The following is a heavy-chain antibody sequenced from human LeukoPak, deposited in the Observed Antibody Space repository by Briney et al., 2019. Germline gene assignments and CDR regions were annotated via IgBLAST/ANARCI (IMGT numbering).Heavy chain of an antibody. Sequence: GGSLRLSCAASGFTFSSYAMSWVRQAPGKGLEWVSAISGSGGSTYYADSVKGRFTISRDNSKNTLYLQMNSLRAEDTAVYYCARDRYSGSYPLDYWGQGTLVTVSS. V-gene: IGHV3-23*01. J-gene: IGHJ4*02. D-gene: IGHD1-26*01. CDR2: ISGSGGST. CDR1: GFTFSSYA. CDR3: ARDRYSGSYPLDY.